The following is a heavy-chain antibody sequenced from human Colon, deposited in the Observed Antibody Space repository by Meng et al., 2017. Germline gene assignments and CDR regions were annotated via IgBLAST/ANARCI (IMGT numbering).Heavy chain of an antibody. D-gene: IGHD3-16*01. V-gene: IGHV4-30-2*06. CDR1: GDSVITTLSS. CDR3: ARGYRGSTYFAY. J-gene: IGHJ4*02. Sequence: QLQLQESGSRLVKPSQTLSLTCAVSGDSVITTLSSWSWIRQSPGKGLEWIGNIYDNGYTYYSPSLRSRVTISVDRSNNQFSLNLNPVTAADTAVYFCARGYRGSTYFAYWGQGILVTVSS. CDR2: IYDNGYT.